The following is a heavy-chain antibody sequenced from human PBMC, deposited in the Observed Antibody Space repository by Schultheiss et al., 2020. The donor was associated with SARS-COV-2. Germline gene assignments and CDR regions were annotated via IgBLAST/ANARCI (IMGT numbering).Heavy chain of an antibody. Sequence: GGSLRLSCAASGFTFSSYDMHWVRQATGKGLEWVSAIGTAGDTYYPGSVKGRFTISRENAKNSLYLQMNSLRAEDTAVYYCARERYYYDSSGYYYLNYFDYWGQGTLVTVSS. V-gene: IGHV3-13*01. CDR2: IGTAGDT. J-gene: IGHJ4*02. CDR3: ARERYYYDSSGYYYLNYFDY. D-gene: IGHD3-22*01. CDR1: GFTFSSYD.